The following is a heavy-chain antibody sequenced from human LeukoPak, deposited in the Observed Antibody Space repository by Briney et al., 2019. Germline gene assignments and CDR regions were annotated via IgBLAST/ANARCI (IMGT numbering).Heavy chain of an antibody. J-gene: IGHJ5*02. CDR2: TYYRSKWYN. Sequence: SQTLSLTCAISGDSVSSNSAAWNWIRQSPSRGLEWLGRTYYRSKWYNDYAVSVKSRITINPDTSKNQFSLQLNSVTPEDTAVYYCTRDPKYSSGWYSWFDPWGQGTLVTVSS. V-gene: IGHV6-1*01. CDR3: TRDPKYSSGWYSWFDP. CDR1: GDSVSSNSAA. D-gene: IGHD6-19*01.